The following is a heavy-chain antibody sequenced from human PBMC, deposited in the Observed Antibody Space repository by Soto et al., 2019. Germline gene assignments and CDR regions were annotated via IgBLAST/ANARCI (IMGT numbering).Heavy chain of an antibody. CDR1: GFTFSNYW. V-gene: IGHV3-74*01. J-gene: IGHJ6*03. D-gene: IGHD2-15*01. CDR2: INNDGSVS. Sequence: EVQLVESGGGLVQPGGSLRLSCVASGFTFSNYWMYWVRQAPGEGLVWVSRINNDGSVSSYADSVKGRLTISRDNVKNTLYLQMDSLRAQDTAVDYCARGDCVSGTCYSLAGSFYYYMDVWGKGTTVTVFS. CDR3: ARGDCVSGTCYSLAGSFYYYMDV.